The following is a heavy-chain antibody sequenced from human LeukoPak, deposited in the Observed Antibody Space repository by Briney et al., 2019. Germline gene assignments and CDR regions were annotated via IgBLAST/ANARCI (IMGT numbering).Heavy chain of an antibody. D-gene: IGHD2-8*01. Sequence: SETLSLTCTVSGGSISSYYWSWIRQPPGKGLEWIGYIYYSGSTNYNPSLKSRVTISVDTSKNQFSLKLSSVTAADTAVYYCARLQGGYCTNGVCYQAVYYHGMDVWGQGTTVTVSS. J-gene: IGHJ6*02. V-gene: IGHV4-59*08. CDR1: GGSISSYY. CDR2: IYYSGST. CDR3: ARLQGGYCTNGVCYQAVYYHGMDV.